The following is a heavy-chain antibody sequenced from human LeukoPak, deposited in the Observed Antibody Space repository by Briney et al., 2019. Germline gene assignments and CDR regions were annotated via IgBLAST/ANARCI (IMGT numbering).Heavy chain of an antibody. CDR3: ARGRYYDFWSGYTRHWFDP. CDR1: GGSFSGYY. V-gene: IGHV4-34*01. Sequence: SETLSLTCAVYGGSFSGYYWSWIRQPPGKGLEWIGEINHSGSTNYNPSLKSRVTISVDASKNQFSLKLSSVTAADTAVYYCARGRYYDFWSGYTRHWFDPWGQGTLVTVSS. CDR2: INHSGST. J-gene: IGHJ5*02. D-gene: IGHD3-3*01.